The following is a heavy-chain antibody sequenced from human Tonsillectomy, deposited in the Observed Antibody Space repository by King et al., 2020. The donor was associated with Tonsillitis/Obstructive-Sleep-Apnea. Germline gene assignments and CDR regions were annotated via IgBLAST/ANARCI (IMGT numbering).Heavy chain of an antibody. CDR2: INHSGST. V-gene: IGHV4-34*01. CDR1: GGSFSGYY. CDR3: ARGRAGYCSSTSCYLDV. Sequence: VQLQQWGAGLLKPSETLSLTCAVYGGSFSGYYWSWIRQPPGKGLEWIGEINHSGSTNYNPSLKSRVTISVDTSKNPFSLKLSSVTAADTAVYYCARGRAGYCSSTSCYLDVWGKGTTVTVSS. J-gene: IGHJ6*04. D-gene: IGHD2-2*01.